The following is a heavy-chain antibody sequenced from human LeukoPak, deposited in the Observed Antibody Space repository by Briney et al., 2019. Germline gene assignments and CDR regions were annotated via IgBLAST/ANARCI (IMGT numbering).Heavy chain of an antibody. D-gene: IGHD3-9*01. CDR3: ARVASPLRYFDWLLEGPFDY. J-gene: IGHJ4*02. Sequence: PGGSLRLSCAASGFTFSSYEMNWVRQAPGKGLEWVSYISSSGSTIYYADSVKGRFTISRDNAKNSLYLQMNSLRAEDTAVYYCARVASPLRYFDWLLEGPFDYWGQGTLVTVSS. CDR2: ISSSGSTI. V-gene: IGHV3-48*03. CDR1: GFTFSSYE.